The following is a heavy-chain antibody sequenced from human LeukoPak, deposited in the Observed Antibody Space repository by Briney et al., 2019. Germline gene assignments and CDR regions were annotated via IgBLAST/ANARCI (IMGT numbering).Heavy chain of an antibody. Sequence: GGSLRLSCAASGFTFSSYGMHWVRQAPGKGLGWVAVIWYDGSNKYYADSVKGRFTISRDNSKNTLYLQMNSLRAEDTAVYYCARAPHYYDSSGYSKNSYAFDIWGQGTMVTVSS. J-gene: IGHJ3*02. CDR3: ARAPHYYDSSGYSKNSYAFDI. V-gene: IGHV3-33*01. CDR1: GFTFSSYG. CDR2: IWYDGSNK. D-gene: IGHD3-22*01.